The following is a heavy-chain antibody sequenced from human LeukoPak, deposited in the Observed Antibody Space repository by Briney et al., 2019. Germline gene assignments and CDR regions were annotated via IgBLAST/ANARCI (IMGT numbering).Heavy chain of an antibody. CDR2: ISGSGGST. CDR1: GFTFSSYG. Sequence: PGGSLRLSCAVSGFTFSSYGMSWVRQAPGKGLEWVSAISGSGGSTYYADSVKGRFTISRDNSKSTLYLQMNSLRAEDTAVYYCAKDRHAPGRYCSSTTCFPFDSWGQGTLVTVSS. J-gene: IGHJ5*01. CDR3: AKDRHAPGRYCSSTTCFPFDS. V-gene: IGHV3-23*01. D-gene: IGHD2-2*01.